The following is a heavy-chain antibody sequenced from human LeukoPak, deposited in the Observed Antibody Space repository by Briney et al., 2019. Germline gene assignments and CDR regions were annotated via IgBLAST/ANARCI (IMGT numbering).Heavy chain of an antibody. CDR2: INEGGDGA. Sequence: PGGSLRLSCAASGFTFSNYIMGWVRQAPGRGLEWVSAINEGGDGADYADSVKGQFTISRDNSKNTLYLQMNSLRAEDTAVYYCAKDGWACSSTSCPWGMDVWGQGTTVTVSS. V-gene: IGHV3-23*01. J-gene: IGHJ6*02. D-gene: IGHD2-2*01. CDR1: GFTFSNYI. CDR3: AKDGWACSSTSCPWGMDV.